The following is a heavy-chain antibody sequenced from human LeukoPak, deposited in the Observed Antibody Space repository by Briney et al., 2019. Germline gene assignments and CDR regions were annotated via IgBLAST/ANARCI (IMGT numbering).Heavy chain of an antibody. CDR3: AREGRTDYYHNKCADY. D-gene: IGHD3-22*01. J-gene: IGHJ4*02. CDR2: INPNNGGT. CDR1: GYTFTGHF. V-gene: IGHV1-2*02. Sequence: ASVKVSCKSSGYTFTGHFMHWVRQAPGQGLEWMGWINPNNGGTNYAQSFQGRVTMTRDTSITTVYMELSSLTSGDTAVYFCAREGRTDYYHNKCADYWGQGTLVTVSS.